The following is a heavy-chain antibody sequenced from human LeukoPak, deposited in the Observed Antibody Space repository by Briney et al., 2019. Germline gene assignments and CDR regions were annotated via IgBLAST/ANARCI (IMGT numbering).Heavy chain of an antibody. CDR3: GRGPARDAFDI. V-gene: IGHV4-31*03. CDR2: IYSGGTS. CDR1: GGSISSGAYH. Sequence: SETLSLTCTVSGGSISSGAYHWTWIRQHPGKGLEWIGFIYSGGTSYYNPSLNSRVTLSIDTSKNQLSLKLSSVTAADTAVYYCGRGPARDAFDIWGQGTMGTVSS. D-gene: IGHD6-25*01. J-gene: IGHJ3*02.